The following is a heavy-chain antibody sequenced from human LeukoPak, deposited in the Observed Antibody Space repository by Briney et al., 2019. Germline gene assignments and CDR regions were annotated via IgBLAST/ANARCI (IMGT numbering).Heavy chain of an antibody. Sequence: SETLSLTCAVYGGSFSGYYWSWIRQPPGKGQEWIGEINHSGSTNYNPSLKSRVTISVDTSKNQFSLKLSSVTAADTAVYYCARVPTQLAGVDYWGQGTLVTVSS. D-gene: IGHD6-6*01. CDR3: ARVPTQLAGVDY. CDR1: GGSFSGYY. V-gene: IGHV4-34*01. CDR2: INHSGST. J-gene: IGHJ4*02.